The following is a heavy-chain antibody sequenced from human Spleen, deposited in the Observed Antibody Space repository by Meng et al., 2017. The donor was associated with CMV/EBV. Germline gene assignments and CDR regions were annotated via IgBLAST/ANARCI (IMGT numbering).Heavy chain of an antibody. CDR3: ARVRRARDIDY. J-gene: IGHJ4*02. CDR2: INHSGST. Sequence: QQWGEGRLKVLQPLAPTRAVNGGASSGHYWSWIRQPPGKGLKGIGQINHSGSTNYNPSLKSRVTISVDTSKNQFSLKLSSVTAADTAVYYCARVRRARDIDYWGQGTLVTASS. CDR1: GGASSGHY. V-gene: IGHV4-34*01.